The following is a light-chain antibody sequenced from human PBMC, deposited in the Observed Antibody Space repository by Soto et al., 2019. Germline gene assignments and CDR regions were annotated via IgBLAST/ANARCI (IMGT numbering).Light chain of an antibody. V-gene: IGKV1-5*03. CDR3: QQYNSYSPVT. J-gene: IGKJ4*01. CDR2: KAS. CDR1: QSISSW. Sequence: DIQMTQSPSTLSASVGDRVTITCRASQSISSWLAWYQQKPGKAPKLLIYKASSLESGVPPRFSGSGSGTEFTLTISSLQPDDFATYYCQQYNSYSPVTFGGGTKVDIK.